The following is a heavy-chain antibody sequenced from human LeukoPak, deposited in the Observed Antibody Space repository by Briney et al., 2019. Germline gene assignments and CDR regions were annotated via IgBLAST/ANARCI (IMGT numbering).Heavy chain of an antibody. J-gene: IGHJ4*02. Sequence: GASLRLSCAASGFTFSRYWMNWIRQSPGKAPEWVANIKENGSEKNYVDSVKGRFIISRDNTKKSLYLQMNSLGVEDTGVYYCARDPSSLRDSYDYWGQGTLVTVSS. CDR2: IKENGSEK. V-gene: IGHV3-7*01. CDR1: GFTFSRYW. CDR3: ARDPSSLRDSYDY.